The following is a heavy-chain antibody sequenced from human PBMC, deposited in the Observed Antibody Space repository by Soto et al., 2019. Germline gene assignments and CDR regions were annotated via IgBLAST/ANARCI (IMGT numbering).Heavy chain of an antibody. J-gene: IGHJ6*03. D-gene: IGHD2-2*01. CDR3: ARDFCCSSTSCPEIYYYYYYMDV. CDR2: IKQDGSEK. V-gene: IGHV3-7*01. CDR1: GFTFSSDW. Sequence: GALRLSCAASGFTFSSDWMSWVRQAPGKGLEWVANIKQDGSEKYYVDSVKGRFTISRDNAKNSLYLQMNSLRAEDTAVYYCARDFCCSSTSCPEIYYYYYYMDVWGKGTTVTVSS.